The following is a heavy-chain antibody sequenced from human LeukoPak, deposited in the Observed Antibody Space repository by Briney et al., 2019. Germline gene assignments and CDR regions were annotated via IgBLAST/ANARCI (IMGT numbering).Heavy chain of an antibody. Sequence: TGGSLRLSCAASGLTVSSNYMSWVRQAPGKGLEWVSLIYNSDNTYYADSVKGRFTISRDNSKNTLLLQMNSLTAEDTAMYYCTRTFLSGDGYKVGYFDYWGQGTLVTVSS. CDR1: GLTVSSNY. CDR2: IYNSDNT. CDR3: TRTFLSGDGYKVGYFDY. J-gene: IGHJ4*02. D-gene: IGHD5-24*01. V-gene: IGHV3-53*01.